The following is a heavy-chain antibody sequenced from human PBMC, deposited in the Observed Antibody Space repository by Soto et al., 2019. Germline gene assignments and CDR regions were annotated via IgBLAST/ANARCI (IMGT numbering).Heavy chain of an antibody. D-gene: IGHD1-26*01. CDR2: IYYSGST. CDR1: GDSVSSGRCF. J-gene: IGHJ6*02. V-gene: IGHV4-61*01. Sequence: PSETLSLTCSVSGDSVSSGRCFWTWIRQAPARGLEWIGNIYYSGSTNYNPSLKSRLTFSLDTSKNLFSLNLRSVTAADTAAYFCARSIVGTTRYNSGTDVWGQGTTVTVSS. CDR3: ARSIVGTTRYNSGTDV.